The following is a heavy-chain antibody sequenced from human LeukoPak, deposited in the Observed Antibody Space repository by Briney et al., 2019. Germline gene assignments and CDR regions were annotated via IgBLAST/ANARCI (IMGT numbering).Heavy chain of an antibody. V-gene: IGHV3-23*01. J-gene: IGHJ4*02. D-gene: IGHD3-16*01. CDR3: AAPGVMSGHFDY. Sequence: GGSLRLSSAASGFTFSSCAMSWVRQAPGKGLEWMSAISGSGGSTYYADSVKGRFTISRDNSKNTLYLQMNSLRAEDRAVYYCAAPGVMSGHFDYWGQGTLVTVSS. CDR1: GFTFSSCA. CDR2: ISGSGGST.